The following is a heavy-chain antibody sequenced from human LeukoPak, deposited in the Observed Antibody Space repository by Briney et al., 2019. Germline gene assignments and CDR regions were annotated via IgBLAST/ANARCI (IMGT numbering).Heavy chain of an antibody. CDR2: IYYSGSP. J-gene: IGHJ4*02. Sequence: SETLSLTCTVSGGSISSYYWSWIRQSPGKGLEWIGYIYYSGSPNYNPSLKGRVTISLDTSKNQFSLRLSSVTAADTAMYYCARDTGTYSFDYWGQGTLVTVSS. CDR3: ARDTGTYSFDY. D-gene: IGHD1-26*01. V-gene: IGHV4-59*01. CDR1: GGSISSYY.